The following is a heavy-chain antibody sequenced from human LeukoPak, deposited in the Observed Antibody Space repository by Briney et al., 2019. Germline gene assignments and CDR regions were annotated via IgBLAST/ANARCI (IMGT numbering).Heavy chain of an antibody. CDR3: ARVNVSTWLLNAFDI. Sequence: PSQTLSLTCTVSGGSISSGDYYWSWIRQPPGKGLEWIGYIYYSGSTYYNPSLKSRVTISVDTSKNQFSLKPSSVTAADTAVYYCARVNVSTWLLNAFDIWGQGTMVTVSS. CDR2: IYYSGST. V-gene: IGHV4-30-4*08. D-gene: IGHD2-15*01. CDR1: GGSISSGDYY. J-gene: IGHJ3*02.